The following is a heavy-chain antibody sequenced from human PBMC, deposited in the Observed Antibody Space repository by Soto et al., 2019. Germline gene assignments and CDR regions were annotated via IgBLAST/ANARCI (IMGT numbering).Heavy chain of an antibody. Sequence: SETLSLTCAVSGGSISSGGYSWSWIRQPPGKGLEWIGYIYHSGSTYYNPSLKSRVTISVDRSKNQFSLKLSSVTAADTAVYYCARAGWFGEVYYYFDYWGQGTLVTVSS. CDR1: GGSISSGGYS. V-gene: IGHV4-30-2*01. CDR2: IYHSGST. CDR3: ARAGWFGEVYYYFDY. D-gene: IGHD3-10*01. J-gene: IGHJ4*02.